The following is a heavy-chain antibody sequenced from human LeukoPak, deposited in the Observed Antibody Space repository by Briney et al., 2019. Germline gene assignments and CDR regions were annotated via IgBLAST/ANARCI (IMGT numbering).Heavy chain of an antibody. V-gene: IGHV3-7*03. J-gene: IGHJ4*02. CDR2: IKQDGSEK. Sequence: GGSLRLSCAASGFTFSSYWMSWVRQAPGKGLEWVANIKQDGSEKYYVDSVKGRFTISRDNAKNSLYLQMNSLRADDTALYYCAKRRQSGIGSLYYFDYWGQGTLVTVSS. D-gene: IGHD1-14*01. CDR1: GFTFSSYW. CDR3: AKRRQSGIGSLYYFDY.